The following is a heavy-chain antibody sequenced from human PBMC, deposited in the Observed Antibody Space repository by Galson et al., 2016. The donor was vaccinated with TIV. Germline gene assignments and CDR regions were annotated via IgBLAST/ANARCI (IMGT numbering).Heavy chain of an antibody. V-gene: IGHV4-31*03. CDR2: VYYTGTS. CDR3: AGEHLPHDSLDV. D-gene: IGHD3-3*02. Sequence: LSLTCSVSGNSVSNAAYYWTWIRQLPGKGLEWIGNVYYTGTSYYNPSLKSRITMSVDTSKNQFSLKLTSVTAADSALYFCAGEHLPHDSLDVWGQGTGVTVSS. J-gene: IGHJ3*01. CDR1: GNSVSNAAYY.